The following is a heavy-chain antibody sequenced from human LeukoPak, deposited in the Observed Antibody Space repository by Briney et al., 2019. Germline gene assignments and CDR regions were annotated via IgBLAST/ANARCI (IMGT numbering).Heavy chain of an antibody. V-gene: IGHV4-30-2*01. J-gene: IGHJ3*02. CDR1: GGSISSGGYS. CDR3: ARSQTTMIVVDVLTGFAFDI. Sequence: SQTLSLTCAVSGGSISSGGYSWSWIRQPPGKGLEWIGYIYHSGSTYYNPSLKSRVTISVDRSKNQFSLKLSSVTAADTAVYYCARSQTTMIVVDVLTGFAFDIWGQGTMVTVSS. CDR2: IYHSGST. D-gene: IGHD3-22*01.